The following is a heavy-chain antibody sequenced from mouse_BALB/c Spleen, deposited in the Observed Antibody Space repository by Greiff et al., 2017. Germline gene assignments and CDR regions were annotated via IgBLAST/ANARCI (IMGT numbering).Heavy chain of an antibody. D-gene: IGHD2-4*01. Sequence: EVKLVESGGGLVQPGGSRKLSCAASGFTFSSFGMHWVRQAPEKGLEWVAYISSGSSTIYYADTVKGRFTISRDNPKNTLFLQMTSLRSEDTAMYYCARSGDYDPYAMDYWGQGTSVTVSS. V-gene: IGHV5-17*02. CDR1: GFTFSSFG. CDR3: ARSGDYDPYAMDY. J-gene: IGHJ4*01. CDR2: ISSGSSTI.